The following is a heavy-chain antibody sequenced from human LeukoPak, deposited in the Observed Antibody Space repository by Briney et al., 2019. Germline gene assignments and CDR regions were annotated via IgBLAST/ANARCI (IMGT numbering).Heavy chain of an antibody. CDR3: ARVSPPHTIDY. Sequence: RASVKVSCKASRFTFTRSAMQWVRQARGQRLEWIGWIVVGSGNTNYAQKFQERVTITRDMSTSTAYMELSSLRFEGTAVYYCARVSPPHTIDYWGQGTLVTVSS. V-gene: IGHV1-58*02. CDR2: IVVGSGNT. CDR1: RFTFTRSA. J-gene: IGHJ4*02. D-gene: IGHD6-6*01.